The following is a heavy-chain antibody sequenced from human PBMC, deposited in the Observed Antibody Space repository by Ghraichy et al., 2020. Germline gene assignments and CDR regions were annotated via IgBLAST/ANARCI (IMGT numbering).Heavy chain of an antibody. CDR1: GGSISSGGYY. V-gene: IGHV4-31*03. D-gene: IGHD4-11*01. Sequence: SETLSLTCTVSGGSISSGGYYWSWIRQHPGKGLEWIGYIYYSGSTYYNPSLKSRVTISVDTSKNQFSLKLSSVTAADTAVYYCARGNPYSNYPIEGMDVWGQGTTVTVSS. CDR2: IYYSGST. CDR3: ARGNPYSNYPIEGMDV. J-gene: IGHJ6*02.